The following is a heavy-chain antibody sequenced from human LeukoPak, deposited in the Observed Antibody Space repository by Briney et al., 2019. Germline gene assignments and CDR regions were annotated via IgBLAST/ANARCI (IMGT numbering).Heavy chain of an antibody. D-gene: IGHD3-3*01. Sequence: SETLSLTCAVYGGSFSGYYWSWIRQPPGKGLEWIGEINHSGSTNYNPSLKSRVTISVDTSKNQFSPKLSSVTAADTAVYYCARVGVWSGYTLYYYYYMDVWGKGTTVTVSS. CDR1: GGSFSGYY. V-gene: IGHV4-34*01. CDR2: INHSGST. CDR3: ARVGVWSGYTLYYYYYMDV. J-gene: IGHJ6*03.